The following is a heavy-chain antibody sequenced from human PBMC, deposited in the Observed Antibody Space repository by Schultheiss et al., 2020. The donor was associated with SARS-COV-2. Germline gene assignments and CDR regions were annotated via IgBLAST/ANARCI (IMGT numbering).Heavy chain of an antibody. CDR1: GFTFSSYG. J-gene: IGHJ4*02. CDR3: ASLAAADYFDY. Sequence: GASLKISCAASGFTFSSYGMHWVRQAPGKGLEWVAVIWYDGRNRYYADSVRGRFTISRDNSKNTLYLQMNSLRAEDTAVYYCASLAAADYFDYWGQGTLVTVSS. CDR2: IWYDGRNR. V-gene: IGHV3-33*01. D-gene: IGHD6-13*01.